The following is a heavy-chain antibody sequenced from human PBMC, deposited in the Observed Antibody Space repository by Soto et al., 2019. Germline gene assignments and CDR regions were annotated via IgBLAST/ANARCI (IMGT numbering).Heavy chain of an antibody. V-gene: IGHV3-30-3*01. CDR1: GFTFSSYA. CDR2: ISYDGSNK. CDR3: AKATYYYDSSGYSFGY. J-gene: IGHJ4*02. D-gene: IGHD3-22*01. Sequence: GGSLRLSCAASGFTFSSYAMHWVRQAPGKGLEWVAVISYDGSNKYYADSVKGRFTISRDNSKNTLYLQMNSLRAEDTAVYYCAKATYYYDSSGYSFGYWGQGTLVTVSS.